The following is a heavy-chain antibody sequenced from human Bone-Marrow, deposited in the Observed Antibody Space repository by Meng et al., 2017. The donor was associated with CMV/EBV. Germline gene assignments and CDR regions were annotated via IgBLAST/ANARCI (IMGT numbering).Heavy chain of an antibody. D-gene: IGHD4-17*01. CDR1: GFTFDDYG. CDR2: INWNGGST. Sequence: GESLKISCAASGFTFDDYGMSWVRQAPGKGLEWVSGINWNGGSTGYADSVKGRFTISRDNAKNSLYLQMNSLRAEDTAVYYCAKDRSYGFDYWGQGTLVTVSS. V-gene: IGHV3-20*04. J-gene: IGHJ4*02. CDR3: AKDRSYGFDY.